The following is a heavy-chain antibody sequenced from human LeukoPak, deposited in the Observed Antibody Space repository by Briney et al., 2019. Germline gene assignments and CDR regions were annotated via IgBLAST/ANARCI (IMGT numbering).Heavy chain of an antibody. CDR2: ITWNRDNI. V-gene: IGHV3-9*01. J-gene: IGHJ5*02. CDR1: GFTFDDYA. CDR3: ARLLAAPRGDWFDP. Sequence: GRSLRLSCKVSGFTFDDYAMHWVRQVPGRGLEWVSGITWNRDNIGYGDSVKGRFTISRDNSKNTLYLQMNSLRAEDTAVYYCARLLAAPRGDWFDPWGQGTLVTVSS. D-gene: IGHD3-3*02.